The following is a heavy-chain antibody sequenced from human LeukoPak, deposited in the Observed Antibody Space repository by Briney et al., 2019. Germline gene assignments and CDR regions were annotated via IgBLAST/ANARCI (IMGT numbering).Heavy chain of an antibody. CDR3: ARDSDYYDGSTLY. Sequence: QAGGSLRLSCAASGFTVSSNYMSWVRQAPGKGLEWVSVIYSGGSTYYADSVKGRFTISRDNSKNALHLQMNSLRAEDTAVYYCARDSDYYDGSTLYWGQGTLVTASS. V-gene: IGHV3-66*01. D-gene: IGHD3-22*01. CDR1: GFTVSSNY. CDR2: IYSGGST. J-gene: IGHJ4*02.